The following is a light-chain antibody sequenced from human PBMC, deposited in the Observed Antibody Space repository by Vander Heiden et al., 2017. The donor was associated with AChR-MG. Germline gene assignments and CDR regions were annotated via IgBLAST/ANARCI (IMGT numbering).Light chain of an antibody. CDR2: KVS. V-gene: IGKV2-30*01. Sequence: DVVMTQSQLSLPVTLGQPASISCRSSQSLVSSDGNTYLNWFQQRPGQSPRRLIYKVSNRDSGVPDRFSGSGSGTDFTLKISRVEAEDVGVYYCMQGTHWPRTFGQGTKVEIK. CDR3: MQGTHWPRT. CDR1: QSLVSSDGNTY. J-gene: IGKJ1*01.